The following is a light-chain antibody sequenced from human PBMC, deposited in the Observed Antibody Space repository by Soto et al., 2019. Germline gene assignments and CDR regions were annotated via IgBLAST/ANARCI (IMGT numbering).Light chain of an antibody. Sequence: DIQMTQSPSTLSASVGDRVTITCRASQTISSWLAWYQQKPGQAPKLLIYKASHLENGVPSRFSGSGSGTEFTLTISSLQPGDFATYYCQHYNTYPWTFGQGTKVDIK. CDR1: QTISSW. V-gene: IGKV1-5*03. CDR2: KAS. J-gene: IGKJ1*01. CDR3: QHYNTYPWT.